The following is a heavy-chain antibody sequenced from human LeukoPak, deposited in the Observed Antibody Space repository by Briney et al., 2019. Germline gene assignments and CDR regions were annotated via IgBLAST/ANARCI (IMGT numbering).Heavy chain of an antibody. D-gene: IGHD6-19*01. CDR1: GGSFSGYY. V-gene: IGHV4-34*01. CDR3: ARGPYSSGWHNYYYYDMDV. Sequence: SETLSLTCAVYGGSFSGYYWSWIRQPPGKGLEWIGEINHSGSTNYNPSLKSRVTISVDTSKNQFSLKLSSVTAAYTAVDYCARGPYSSGWHNYYYYDMDVWGKGTTVTVSS. CDR2: INHSGST. J-gene: IGHJ6*03.